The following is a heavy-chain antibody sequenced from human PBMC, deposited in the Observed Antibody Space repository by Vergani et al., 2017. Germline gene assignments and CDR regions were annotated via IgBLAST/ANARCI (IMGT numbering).Heavy chain of an antibody. Sequence: EVQLLESGGGLVQPGGSLRLSCAASGFTFSSYAMSWVRQAPGEGLEWVSAISGSGGSTYYADSVKGRVTISRDNSKNTLYLQMNSLRAEDTAVYYCASVLGMTTVTKGEILDPWGQGTLVTVSS. CDR3: ASVLGMTTVTKGEILDP. CDR2: ISGSGGST. V-gene: IGHV3-23*01. CDR1: GFTFSSYA. D-gene: IGHD4-17*01. J-gene: IGHJ5*02.